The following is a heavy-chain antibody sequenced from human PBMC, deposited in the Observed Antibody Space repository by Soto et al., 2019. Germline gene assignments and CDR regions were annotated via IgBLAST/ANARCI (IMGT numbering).Heavy chain of an antibody. J-gene: IGHJ6*02. CDR1: GFTFSNAW. CDR2: IKSKTDGGTT. D-gene: IGHD6-19*01. CDR3: TAPDYRTGEEWLVINYYYGMDV. V-gene: IGHV3-15*07. Sequence: PGGSLRLSCAASGFTFSNAWMNWVRQAPGKGLEWVGRIKSKTDGGTTDYAAPVKGRFTISRDDSKNTLYLQMNSLKTEDTAVYYCTAPDYRTGEEWLVINYYYGMDVWGQGTTVTVSS.